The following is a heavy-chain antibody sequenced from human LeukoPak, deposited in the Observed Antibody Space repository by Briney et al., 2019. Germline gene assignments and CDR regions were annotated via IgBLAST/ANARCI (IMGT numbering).Heavy chain of an antibody. Sequence: GESLKISCKGSGYSFTSYWIGWVRQMPGKGLEWMGIIYPGDSDTRYSPSFQGQVTISADKSISTAYLRWNSLKASDTAMYYCARHGAGYCSGGSCYSGLNFDYWGQGTLVTVSS. CDR3: ARHGAGYCSGGSCYSGLNFDY. CDR2: IYPGDSDT. CDR1: GYSFTSYW. D-gene: IGHD2-15*01. J-gene: IGHJ4*02. V-gene: IGHV5-51*01.